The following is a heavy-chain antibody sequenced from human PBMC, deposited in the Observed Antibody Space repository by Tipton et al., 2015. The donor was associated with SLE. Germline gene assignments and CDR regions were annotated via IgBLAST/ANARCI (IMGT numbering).Heavy chain of an antibody. J-gene: IGHJ4*02. CDR3: ARGLQFPGY. D-gene: IGHD2-8*02. CDR2: IRSKAYGGTT. V-gene: IGHV3-71*01. CDR1: GFSVSGHY. Sequence: SLRLSCAASGFSVSGHYMSWVRQAPGKGLEWVGFIRSKAYGGTTEYAASVKGRFTISRDDSKSIAYLQMNSLKTEDTAVYYCARGLQFPGYWGQGTLVTVSS.